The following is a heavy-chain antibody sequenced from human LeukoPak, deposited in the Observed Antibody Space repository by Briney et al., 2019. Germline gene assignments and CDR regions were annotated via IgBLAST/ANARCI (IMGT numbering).Heavy chain of an antibody. CDR3: AQKGGTDH. CDR2: ISSSSSAI. Sequence: GGSLRLSCAASGFTFSRFGMNWVRQAPGKGLEWISYISSSSSAIYYADSVKGRFTISRDNAENSLYLQMNSLRDEDTAVYYCAQKGGTDHWGQGTLVTVSS. D-gene: IGHD2-15*01. CDR1: GFTFSRFG. J-gene: IGHJ4*02. V-gene: IGHV3-48*02.